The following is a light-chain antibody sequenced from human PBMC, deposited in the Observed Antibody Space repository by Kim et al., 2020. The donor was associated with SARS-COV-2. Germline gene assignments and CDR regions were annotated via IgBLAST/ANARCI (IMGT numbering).Light chain of an antibody. CDR2: GVS. CDR1: QSINRNF. CDR3: HQYSDTPVS. J-gene: IGKJ4*01. Sequence: LSPGEGATLSCRASQSINRNFLAWYRHKVGQAPRLLIFGVSNRATGIPDRFTGSGSGTDFTLTISRLEAEDFAVYYCHQYSDTPVSFGGGTKVEI. V-gene: IGKV3-20*01.